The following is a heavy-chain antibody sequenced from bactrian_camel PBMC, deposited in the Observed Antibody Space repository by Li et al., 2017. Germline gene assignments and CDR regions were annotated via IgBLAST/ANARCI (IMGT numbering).Heavy chain of an antibody. CDR1: GFLFDDYA. J-gene: IGHJ6*01. CDR3: AAHGDHFSCSGSWRTGTAFAY. D-gene: IGHD3*01. V-gene: IGHV3-1*01. CDR2: IDSGAGST. Sequence: QLVESGGGSVESGGSLRLSCTASGFLFDDYAMSWVRQAPGKGLEWVSGIDSGAGSTYCADSVKGRFTISIDNSKNTLYLHMNSLRADDSAMYYCAAHGDHFSCSGSWRTGTAFAYWGQGTQVTVS.